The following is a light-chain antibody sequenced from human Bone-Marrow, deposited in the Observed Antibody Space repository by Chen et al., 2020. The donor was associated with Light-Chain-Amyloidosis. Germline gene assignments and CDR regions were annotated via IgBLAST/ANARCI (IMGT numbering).Light chain of an antibody. Sequence: SYELTQPPSVSVSPGQTARITCSGDDLPTKYAYWYQQKQGQAPVLVIHRDTERPSGISERFSGSSSGTTATLTISGVQAEDEADYHCQAAESRGTYEVIFGGGTKLTVL. J-gene: IGLJ2*01. V-gene: IGLV3-25*03. CDR2: RDT. CDR1: DLPTKY. CDR3: QAAESRGTYEVI.